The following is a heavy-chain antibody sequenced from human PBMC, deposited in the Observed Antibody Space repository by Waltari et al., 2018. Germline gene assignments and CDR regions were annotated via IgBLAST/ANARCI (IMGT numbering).Heavy chain of an antibody. CDR2: ISATGGYI. D-gene: IGHD7-27*01. J-gene: IGHJ5*02. CDR1: GFTFRSYN. CDR3: ARGGWGFYLDL. Sequence: DVQLMESGGGLVKPGGSLRLSCAASGFTFRSYNMNWVRQAPWNGLGWVSAISATGGYIHYADSVKGRFTISRDNAKNSLYLQMSSLRDEDTAVYYCARGGWGFYLDLWGQGALVTVSS. V-gene: IGHV3-21*01.